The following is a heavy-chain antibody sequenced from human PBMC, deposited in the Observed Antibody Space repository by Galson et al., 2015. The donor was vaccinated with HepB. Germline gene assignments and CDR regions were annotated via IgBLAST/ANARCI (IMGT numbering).Heavy chain of an antibody. Sequence: SLRLSCAASGFTLSSYGMHWVRQAPGKGLEWVAVISYDGSNKYYADSVKGRFTISRDNSKNTLYLHMNSLRAEDTAVYYCARADIVGAINFDYWGQGTLVTVSS. V-gene: IGHV3-30*03. CDR1: GFTLSSYG. J-gene: IGHJ4*02. CDR3: ARADIVGAINFDY. D-gene: IGHD1-26*01. CDR2: ISYDGSNK.